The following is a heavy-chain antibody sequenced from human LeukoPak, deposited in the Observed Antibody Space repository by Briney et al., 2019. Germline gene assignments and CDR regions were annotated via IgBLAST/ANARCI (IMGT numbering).Heavy chain of an antibody. CDR1: GYTFTSYD. CDR3: ARVLDPTYGMDV. D-gene: IGHD1-1*01. CDR2: MNPNSGNT. V-gene: IGHV1-8*01. J-gene: IGHJ6*02. Sequence: GASVKVSCKASGYTFTSYDINWVRQATGQGLEWMGWMNPNSGNTGYAQKFQGRVTMTRNTSISTAYMELSSLRSEDTAVYYCARVLDPTYGMDVWGQGTTVTVSS.